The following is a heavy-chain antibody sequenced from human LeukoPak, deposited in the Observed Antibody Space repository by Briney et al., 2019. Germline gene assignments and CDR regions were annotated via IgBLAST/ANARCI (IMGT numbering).Heavy chain of an antibody. CDR1: GGSISSYY. V-gene: IGHV4-4*07. CDR3: ARGGMSTYYDSGGFYSY. Sequence: SETLSLTCTVSGGSISSYYWSWIRQPAGKGLEWIGRISTSGSTNYKSSLKSRVTMSVDTSKNQFSLNLTSVTAADTAVYYCARGGMSTYYDSGGFYSYWGQGTLVTVSS. J-gene: IGHJ4*02. CDR2: ISTSGST. D-gene: IGHD3-22*01.